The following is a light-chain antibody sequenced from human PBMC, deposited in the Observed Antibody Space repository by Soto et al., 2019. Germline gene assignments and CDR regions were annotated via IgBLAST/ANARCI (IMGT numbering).Light chain of an antibody. Sequence: QSVLTQPASVSGSPGQSITISCTGTSSDVGYYNYVSWYQQHPGKAPKLLIYDVSNRPSGVSSRFSGSKSGNTASLTISGLQAEDEADYYCSSYTSSRTHVVFGGGTKVTVL. CDR2: DVS. V-gene: IGLV2-14*01. J-gene: IGLJ2*01. CDR3: SSYTSSRTHVV. CDR1: SSDVGYYNY.